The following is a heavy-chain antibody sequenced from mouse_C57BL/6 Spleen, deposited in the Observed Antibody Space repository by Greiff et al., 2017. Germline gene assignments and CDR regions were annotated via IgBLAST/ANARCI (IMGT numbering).Heavy chain of an antibody. CDR2: IDPETGGT. CDR3: TRRAQAPWFAY. D-gene: IGHD3-2*02. V-gene: IGHV1-15*01. Sequence: QVQLQQSGAELVRPGASVTLSCKASGYTFTDYEMHWVKQTPVHGLEWIGAIDPETGGTAYNQKFKGKAILTADKSSSTAYMELRSLTSEDSAVYYCTRRAQAPWFAYWGQGTLVTVSA. J-gene: IGHJ3*01. CDR1: GYTFTDYE.